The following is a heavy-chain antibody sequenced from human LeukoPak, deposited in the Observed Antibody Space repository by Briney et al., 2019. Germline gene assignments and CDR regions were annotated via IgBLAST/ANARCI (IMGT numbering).Heavy chain of an antibody. J-gene: IGHJ4*02. CDR2: MNPDNGNT. CDR1: GYTFISYD. V-gene: IGHV1-8*01. Sequence: ASVKVSCEASGYTFISYDINWVRQAPGQGLEWMGWMNPDNGNTGYAQKFQGRVTMTRDTSISTAYMELSSLRAEDTAVYYCAREMRGGGYECCDFGQWGQGTLVTVSS. CDR3: AREMRGGGYECCDFGQ. D-gene: IGHD5-12*01.